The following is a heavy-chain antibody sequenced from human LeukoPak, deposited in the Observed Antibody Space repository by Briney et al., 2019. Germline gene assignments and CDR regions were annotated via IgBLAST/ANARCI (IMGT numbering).Heavy chain of an antibody. D-gene: IGHD3-10*01. CDR1: GFTFSSYS. J-gene: IGHJ4*02. Sequence: PGGSLRLSCAASGFTFSSYSINWVRQAPGKGLEWLSSLSGSSTYIYYADSVKGRFTVSRDNAKNSLYLQMNSLRAEDTAVYYCARDGTHDSGRHFDYWGQGTLVTVSS. CDR3: ARDGTHDSGRHFDY. V-gene: IGHV3-21*01. CDR2: LSGSSTYI.